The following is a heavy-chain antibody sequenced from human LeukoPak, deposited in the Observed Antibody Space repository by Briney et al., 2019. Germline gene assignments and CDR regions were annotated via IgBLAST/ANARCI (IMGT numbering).Heavy chain of an antibody. D-gene: IGHD3-16*01. CDR1: GGSFSGYY. Sequence: SETLSLTCAVYGGSFSGYYWSWIRQPPGKGLEWIGSIYHSGSTYYNPSLKSRVTISVDTSKNQFSLKLSSVTAADTAVYYCVGGSHDNGYFDYWGQGTLVTVSS. CDR2: IYHSGST. V-gene: IGHV4-34*01. CDR3: VGGSHDNGYFDY. J-gene: IGHJ4*02.